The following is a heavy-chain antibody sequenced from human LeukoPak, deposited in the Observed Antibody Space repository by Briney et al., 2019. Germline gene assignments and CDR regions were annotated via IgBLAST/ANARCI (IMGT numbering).Heavy chain of an antibody. Sequence: SETLSLTRAVYGGSFSGYYWSWIRQPPGKGLEWIGEINHSGSTNYNPSLKSRVTISVDTSKNQFSLKLSSVTAADTAVYYCARGHEYYFDYWGQGTLVTVSS. J-gene: IGHJ4*02. CDR2: INHSGST. CDR3: ARGHEYYFDY. V-gene: IGHV4-34*01. CDR1: GGSFSGYY.